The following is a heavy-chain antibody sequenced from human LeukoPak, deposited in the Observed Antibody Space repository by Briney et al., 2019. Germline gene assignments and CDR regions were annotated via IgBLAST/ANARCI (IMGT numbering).Heavy chain of an antibody. Sequence: AGSLRLSCAASGFTFTDHWMNWVRQAPGRGLEWVANMNVDGSEKYYVASVKGRFTISRDNAKNTVYLQLDSLRADDTAIYYCARSLSSAVDNYWCQGTLVTVSS. V-gene: IGHV3-7*01. CDR3: ARSLSSAVDNY. CDR1: GFTFTDHW. J-gene: IGHJ4*02. CDR2: MNVDGSEK. D-gene: IGHD2-2*01.